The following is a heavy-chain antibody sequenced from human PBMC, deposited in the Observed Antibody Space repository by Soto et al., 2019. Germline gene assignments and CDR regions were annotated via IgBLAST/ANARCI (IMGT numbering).Heavy chain of an antibody. Sequence: QVQLVQSGAEVKKPGASVEVSCKASGYTFTTYYIHWVRHAPGQGLEWMGVINPGGVSTKYAQKYQDRVTMTSDTSTCTVYMDLSSLRSEDTAVYFCARGGNGDNVGYWYFDLWGRGALVTVSP. CDR2: INPGGVST. D-gene: IGHD4-17*01. J-gene: IGHJ2*01. CDR1: GYTFTTYY. V-gene: IGHV1-46*01. CDR3: ARGGNGDNVGYWYFDL.